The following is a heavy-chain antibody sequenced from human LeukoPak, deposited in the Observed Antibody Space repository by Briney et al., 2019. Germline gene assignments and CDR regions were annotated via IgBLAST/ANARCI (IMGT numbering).Heavy chain of an antibody. CDR1: GFTFSNYA. CDR2: ITDSGIT. CDR3: AKRTYSSSGAFDY. D-gene: IGHD6-6*01. V-gene: IGHV3-23*01. Sequence: GGSLRLSCAASGFTFSNYAMSWVRQALGKGLEWISTITDSGITYYADSVKGRFTISRDNSRNTLYLQMNSLRAEDTAVYYCAKRTYSSSGAFDYWGQGTLVTVSS. J-gene: IGHJ4*02.